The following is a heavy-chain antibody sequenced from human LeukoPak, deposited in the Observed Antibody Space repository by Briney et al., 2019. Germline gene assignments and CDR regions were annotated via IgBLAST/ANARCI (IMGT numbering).Heavy chain of an antibody. CDR3: AKDIGYLKYCSGGSCWPY. D-gene: IGHD2-15*01. V-gene: IGHV3-9*01. Sequence: PGGSLRLSCAASGFTFDDYAMHWVRQAPGKGLEWVSGISWNSGSIGYADSVKGRFTISRDNAKNSLYLQMNSLRAEDTALYYCAKDIGYLKYCSGGSCWPYWGQGTLVTVSS. CDR1: GFTFDDYA. CDR2: ISWNSGSI. J-gene: IGHJ4*02.